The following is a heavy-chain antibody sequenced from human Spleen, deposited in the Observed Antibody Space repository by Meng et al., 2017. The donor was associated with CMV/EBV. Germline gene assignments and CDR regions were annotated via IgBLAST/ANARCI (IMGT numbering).Heavy chain of an antibody. CDR2: VRSGASGGTT. CDR3: VRERIGFDY. CDR1: GFTFGDYA. Sequence: GESLKISCRGSGFTFGDYAMSWVRQAPGKGLEWIGFVRSGASGGTTEYAASVRGRFSISRDDSRSTAYLHMNSLRTEDTAVYYCVRERIGFDYWGQGTLVTVSS. J-gene: IGHJ4*02. V-gene: IGHV3-49*04. D-gene: IGHD2/OR15-2a*01.